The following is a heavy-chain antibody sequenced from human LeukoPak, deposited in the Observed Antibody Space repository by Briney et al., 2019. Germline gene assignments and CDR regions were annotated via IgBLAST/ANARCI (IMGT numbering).Heavy chain of an antibody. V-gene: IGHV3-38*03. CDR3: ARKDVLTGSYFDY. CDR2: ISGGST. Sequence: GGSLRLSCAASGFTVSSNEMSWVRQAPGKGLEWVSSISGGSTYYADSVKGRFTISRDNSKNTLYLQMNSLRAEDTAVYYCARKDVLTGSYFDYWGQGTLVTVSS. CDR1: GFTVSSNE. D-gene: IGHD3-22*01. J-gene: IGHJ4*02.